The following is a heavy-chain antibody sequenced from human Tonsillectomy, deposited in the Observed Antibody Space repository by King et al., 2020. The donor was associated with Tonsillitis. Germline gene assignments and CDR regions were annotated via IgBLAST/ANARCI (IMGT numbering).Heavy chain of an antibody. J-gene: IGHJ6*04. V-gene: IGHV3-15*01. CDR2: IKGKTDGGTT. CDR1: GFSFSNTW. Sequence: VQLVESGGGLVEPGGSLRLSCAASGFSFSNTWMTWVRQAPGKGLEWVGCIKGKTDGGTTDYAAPLKGRFTISRDDSENTLYLQMYSLKTEDTALYYCTTNSGSYGVDGWGKGTTVTVSS. CDR3: TTNSGSYGVDG. D-gene: IGHD1-26*01.